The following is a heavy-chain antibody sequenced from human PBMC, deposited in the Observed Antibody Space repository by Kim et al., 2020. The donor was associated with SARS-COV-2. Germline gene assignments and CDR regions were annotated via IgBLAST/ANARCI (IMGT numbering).Heavy chain of an antibody. J-gene: IGHJ4*02. V-gene: IGHV4-34*01. Sequence: SETLSLTCAVYGGSFSGYYWSWIRQPPGKGLEWIGEINHSGSTNYNPSLKSRVTISVDTSKNQFSLKLSSVTAADTAVYYCARGRWNYGSGSYRPCWFDYWGQGTLVTVSS. CDR3: ARGRWNYGSGSYRPCWFDY. D-gene: IGHD3-10*01. CDR2: INHSGST. CDR1: GGSFSGYY.